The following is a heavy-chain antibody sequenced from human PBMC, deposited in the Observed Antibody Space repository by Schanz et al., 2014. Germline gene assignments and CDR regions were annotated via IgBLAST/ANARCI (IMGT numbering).Heavy chain of an antibody. Sequence: VQLVESGGGLVKPGGSLRLSCAASGFSFSGYGMHWVRQAPGKGLEWVAYIRFDASAKYYGDSVEGRFTISRDNSKDTLYLQMNSLRAEDTAVYYCARDKGGYYPFDYWGQGSLVTVSS. J-gene: IGHJ4*02. CDR2: IRFDASAK. CDR1: GFSFSGYG. V-gene: IGHV3-30*02. D-gene: IGHD3-22*01. CDR3: ARDKGGYYPFDY.